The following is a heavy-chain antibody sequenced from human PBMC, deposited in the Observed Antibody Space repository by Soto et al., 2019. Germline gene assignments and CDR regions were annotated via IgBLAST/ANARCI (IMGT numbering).Heavy chain of an antibody. D-gene: IGHD6-25*01. CDR1: GFTFDDYA. Sequence: GGSLRLSCAASGFTFDDYAMHWVRQAPGKGLEWVSGISWNSGSIGYADSVKGRFTISRDNAKNSLYLQMNSLRAEDTALYYCAKVLYSSDYYYYGMDVWGQGTTVTVSS. CDR3: AKVLYSSDYYYYGMDV. V-gene: IGHV3-9*01. J-gene: IGHJ6*02. CDR2: ISWNSGSI.